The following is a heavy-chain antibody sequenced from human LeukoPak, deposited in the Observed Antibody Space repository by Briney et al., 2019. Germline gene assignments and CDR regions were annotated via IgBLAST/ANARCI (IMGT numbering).Heavy chain of an antibody. V-gene: IGHV3-30*02. CDR2: IQYDGNNK. CDR3: AKGSSGLFDY. Sequence: GGSLRLSCEASGFTFSSYGMHWVRQAPGKGLQWVAFIQYDGNNKYYADSVRGRFTISRDNSKNTLYLQMSSPRAEDTAVYYCAKGSSGLFDYWGQGTLVTVSS. J-gene: IGHJ4*02. D-gene: IGHD6-19*01. CDR1: GFTFSSYG.